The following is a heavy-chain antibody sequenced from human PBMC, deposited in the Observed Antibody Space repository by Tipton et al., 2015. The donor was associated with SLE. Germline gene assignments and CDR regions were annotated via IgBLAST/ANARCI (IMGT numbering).Heavy chain of an antibody. J-gene: IGHJ6*02. CDR3: ARPVYSSCICYYFGMGV. CDR1: GYTFSSYG. D-gene: IGHD6-13*01. Sequence: QLVQSGAEVKKPGASVKVSCKASGYTFSSYGISWVRQAPGQGLEWMGWISANNGNTNYAQKLQGRVTMTTDTSTSTAYMELRSLRFDDTAVYYCARPVYSSCICYYFGMGVWGQGPIGH. V-gene: IGHV1-18*01. CDR2: ISANNGNT.